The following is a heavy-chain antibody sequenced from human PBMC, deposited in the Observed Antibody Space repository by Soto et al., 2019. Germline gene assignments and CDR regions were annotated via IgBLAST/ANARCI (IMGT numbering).Heavy chain of an antibody. CDR3: ARGLVVVVAVKEGWFDP. V-gene: IGHV1-46*01. J-gene: IGHJ5*02. CDR2: INPSGGNT. Sequence: ASVKVSCKASGYTFTSYYMHWVRQAPGQGLEWIGIINPSGGNTSYAQKFQGRVTMTRDTSTSTVYMELSSLRSEDTAVYYCARGLVVVVAVKEGWFDPWGQGTLVTVSS. D-gene: IGHD2-15*01. CDR1: GYTFTSYY.